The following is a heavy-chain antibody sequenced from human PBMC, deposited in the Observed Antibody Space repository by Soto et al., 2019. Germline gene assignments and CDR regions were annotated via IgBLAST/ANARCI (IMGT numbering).Heavy chain of an antibody. Sequence: ASVKVSCKASGYTFTSYGISWVRQAPGQGLEWMGWISACNGNTNYAQKLQGRVTMTTDTSTSTAYMELRSLRSDDKAVYYCALAAADDAFDIWGQETMVTVSS. J-gene: IGHJ3*02. CDR2: ISACNGNT. CDR3: ALAAADDAFDI. D-gene: IGHD6-13*01. CDR1: GYTFTSYG. V-gene: IGHV1-18*01.